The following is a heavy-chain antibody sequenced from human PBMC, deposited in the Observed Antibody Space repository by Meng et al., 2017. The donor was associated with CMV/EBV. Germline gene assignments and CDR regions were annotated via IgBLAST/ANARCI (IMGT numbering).Heavy chain of an antibody. CDR3: AGVRGNIAAGGGPNQRGHYYGMDV. CDR1: GFTFSDYY. Sequence: GESLKISCAASGFTFSDYYMSWIRQAPGKGLEWVSYISSSGSTIYYTDPVKGRFTISRDNAKNSLYLQMNSLRDEDTAVYYCAGVRGNIAAGGGPNQRGHYYGMDVWGQGTTVTVSS. V-gene: IGHV3-11*01. J-gene: IGHJ6*02. CDR2: ISSSGSTI. D-gene: IGHD6-13*01.